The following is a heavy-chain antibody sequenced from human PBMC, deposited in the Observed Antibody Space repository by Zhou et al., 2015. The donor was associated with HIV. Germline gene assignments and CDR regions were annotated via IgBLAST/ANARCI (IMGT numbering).Heavy chain of an antibody. V-gene: IGHV1-69*12. CDR1: GGNFSNHA. CDR3: AREHSPSFDFKTRFFDL. CDR2: IVPTLETT. J-gene: IGHJ2*01. D-gene: IGHD2/OR15-2a*01. Sequence: QVQLVQSGAEVKKPGSSVKVSCKASGGNFSNHAINWVRQAPGQGLEWMGAIVPTLETTNYAPKFQGRLIITADESTSTAYMELTGLRPEDTSIYFCAREHSPSFDFKTRFFDLWGRGTLVTVSA.